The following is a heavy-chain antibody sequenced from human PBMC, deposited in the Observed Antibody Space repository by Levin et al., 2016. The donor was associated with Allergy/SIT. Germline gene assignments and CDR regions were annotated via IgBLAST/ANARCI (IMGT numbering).Heavy chain of an antibody. V-gene: IGHV3-21*01. CDR3: ARDLKGWLPREQYYFDS. Sequence: WIRQPPGKGLEWVSSISSSSSYIYYADSVKGRFTISRDNAKNSLYLQMNSLRAEDTAVYYCARDLKGWLPREQYYFDSWGQGTLVTVSS. D-gene: IGHD5-24*01. J-gene: IGHJ4*02. CDR2: ISSSSSYI.